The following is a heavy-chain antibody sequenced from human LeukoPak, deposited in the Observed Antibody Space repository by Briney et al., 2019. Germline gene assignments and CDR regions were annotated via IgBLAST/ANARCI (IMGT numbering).Heavy chain of an antibody. CDR2: INPNSGGT. CDR3: VKGSHPRGYGMDV. Sequence: GASVKVSCKASGYTFTGYYMHWVRQAPGQGLEWMGRINPNSGGTNYAQKFQGRVTMTRDTSISTAYMELSSLRAEDTAVYYCVKGSHPRGYGMDVWGQGTTVTVSS. J-gene: IGHJ6*02. D-gene: IGHD3-16*01. CDR1: GYTFTGYY. V-gene: IGHV1-2*06.